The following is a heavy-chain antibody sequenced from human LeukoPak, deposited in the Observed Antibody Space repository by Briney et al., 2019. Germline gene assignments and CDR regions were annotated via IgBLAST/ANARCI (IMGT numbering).Heavy chain of an antibody. CDR1: GFTFSSYG. CDR3: APEGGYSYDY. Sequence: GGSLRLSCAASGFTFSSYGMHWVRQVPGKGLVWVSRINSDGSTTDYADAVKGRFTISRDNAKNTVYLEMNSLRAEDTAVYYCAPEGGYSYDYWGQGTLVTVSS. J-gene: IGHJ4*02. V-gene: IGHV3-74*01. D-gene: IGHD5-18*01. CDR2: INSDGSTT.